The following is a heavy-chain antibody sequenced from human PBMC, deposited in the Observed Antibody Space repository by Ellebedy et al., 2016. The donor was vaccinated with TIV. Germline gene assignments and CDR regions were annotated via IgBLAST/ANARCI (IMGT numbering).Heavy chain of an antibody. V-gene: IGHV3-64*01. CDR3: ARAGYGSGVTNWFDP. J-gene: IGHJ5*02. CDR1: GFTFNSYA. D-gene: IGHD3-10*01. CDR2: ISSNGGST. Sequence: GGSLRLSCAASGFTFNSYAMHWVRKAPGKGLEFVSGISSNGGSTYYANSVTGRFTISRDNSTNTLYLQMGSLRPEDMAVYYWARAGYGSGVTNWFDPWGQGTLVTVSS.